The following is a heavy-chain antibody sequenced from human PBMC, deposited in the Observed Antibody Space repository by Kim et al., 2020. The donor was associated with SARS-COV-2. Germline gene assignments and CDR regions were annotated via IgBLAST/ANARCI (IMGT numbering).Heavy chain of an antibody. Sequence: SETLSLTCGVTGGSFSGYYWNWIRQSPGKGLEWIGEIHHSGSTNYNPSLESRVTISIDMSKNQFSLKVNSVTAADTATYFCARGKLRFGYAASKRHLDFWGQGTLVTVSS. CDR2: IHHSGST. CDR3: ARGKLRFGYAASKRHLDF. J-gene: IGHJ4*02. V-gene: IGHV4-34*01. D-gene: IGHD2-2*01. CDR1: GGSFSGYY.